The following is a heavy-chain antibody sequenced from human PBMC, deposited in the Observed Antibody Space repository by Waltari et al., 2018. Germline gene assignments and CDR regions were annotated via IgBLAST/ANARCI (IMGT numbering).Heavy chain of an antibody. D-gene: IGHD3-22*01. Sequence: QVQLVQSGAEVKTPGASVKVSCNASGYTFTGYYMHWVRRAPEQGLEWMGWINPDSSGTNDAQKFQGRVTMTRETSSSTAYMELSRLRSDDTAVYYCARALPGYYDSSGYSCWGQGTLVTVSS. J-gene: IGHJ4*02. CDR3: ARALPGYYDSSGYSC. CDR2: INPDSSGT. V-gene: IGHV1-2*02. CDR1: GYTFTGYY.